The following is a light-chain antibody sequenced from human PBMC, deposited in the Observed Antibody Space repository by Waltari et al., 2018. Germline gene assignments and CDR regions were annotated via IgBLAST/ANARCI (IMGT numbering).Light chain of an antibody. J-gene: IGLJ6*01. V-gene: IGLV1-44*01. Sequence: QSALTQPPSASGTPGQRVTIPCSGSSSNLGSNNVTWYQQLPGTAPKLLIYTNNQRPSGVPDRFSGSKSGTSASLAISGLQSEDEADYYCAAWDDSLSGNVFGSGTKVTVL. CDR3: AAWDDSLSGNV. CDR2: TNN. CDR1: SSNLGSNN.